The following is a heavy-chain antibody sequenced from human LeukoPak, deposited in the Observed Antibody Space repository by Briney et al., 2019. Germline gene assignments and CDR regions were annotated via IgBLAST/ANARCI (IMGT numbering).Heavy chain of an antibody. V-gene: IGHV3-30*18. Sequence: GGSLRLSCAASGFTFSSYGMHWVRQAPGKGLEWVAVISYDGSNKYYADSVKGRCTISRDNSRNTVYLQMNSLRAEDTALYFCGKDPNGDYVGAFDFWGPGTMVTVSS. J-gene: IGHJ3*01. D-gene: IGHD4-17*01. CDR2: ISYDGSNK. CDR1: GFTFSSYG. CDR3: GKDPNGDYVGAFDF.